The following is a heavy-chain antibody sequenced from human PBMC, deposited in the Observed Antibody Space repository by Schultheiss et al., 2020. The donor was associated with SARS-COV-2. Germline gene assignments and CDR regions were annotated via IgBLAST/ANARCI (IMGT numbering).Heavy chain of an antibody. D-gene: IGHD2/OR15-2a*01. CDR3: ARARHNRIWSFDS. V-gene: IGHV4-30-4*01. J-gene: IGHJ4*02. Sequence: SETLSLTCTVSGGSIRSGESYWSWIRQSPGKGLEWIGYIDYSGRIFYNPSLKSRLTISVDTSKNQFSLKLTSLTAADTAIYYCARARHNRIWSFDSWGQGTLVTVSS. CDR2: IDYSGRI. CDR1: GGSIRSGESY.